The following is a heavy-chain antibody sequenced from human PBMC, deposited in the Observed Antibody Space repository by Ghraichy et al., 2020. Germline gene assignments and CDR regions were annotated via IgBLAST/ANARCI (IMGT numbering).Heavy chain of an antibody. CDR1: GFSLSTSGMC. D-gene: IGHD3-10*01. Sequence: SGPTLVKPTQTLTLTCTFSGFSLSTSGMCVSWIRQPPGKALEWLARIDWDDDKYYSTSLKTRLTISKDTSKNQVVLTMTNMDPVDTATYYCARIRTTMVRGRNYYYYGMDVWGQGTTVTVSS. J-gene: IGHJ6*02. CDR2: IDWDDDK. CDR3: ARIRTTMVRGRNYYYYGMDV. V-gene: IGHV2-70*11.